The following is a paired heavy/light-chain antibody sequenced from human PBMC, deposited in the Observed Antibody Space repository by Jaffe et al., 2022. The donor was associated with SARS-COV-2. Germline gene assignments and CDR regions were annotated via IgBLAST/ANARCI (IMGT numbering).Light chain of an antibody. CDR1: QSIARW. Sequence: DIQMTQSPSTLSASVGDRVTITCRASQSIARWLAWFQQKPGKAPKLLIYLSSSLESGVPSRFSGSGSGTEFTLTISSLQPDDFATYYCQQYNSFPTFGQGTKVEIK. CDR2: LSS. J-gene: IGKJ1*01. V-gene: IGKV1-5*03. CDR3: QQYNSFPT.
Heavy chain of an antibody. D-gene: IGHD1-26*01. CDR3: AKDRVAYSGRNYLGYDFDY. J-gene: IGHJ4*02. V-gene: IGHV3-23*04. CDR2: ISGGGGST. CDR1: GFTFSSYA. Sequence: EVQLVESGGGLVQPGGSLRLSCAASGFTFSSYAMSWVRQAAGKGLEWVSGISGGGGSTEYANSVKGRFTISRDNSKNTLYLQVNSLRAEDTAVYYCAKDRVAYSGRNYLGYDFDYWGQGTLVTVSS.